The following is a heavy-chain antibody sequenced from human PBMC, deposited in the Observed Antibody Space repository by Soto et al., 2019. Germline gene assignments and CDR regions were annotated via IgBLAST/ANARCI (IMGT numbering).Heavy chain of an antibody. J-gene: IGHJ5*02. CDR2: IYYSGST. D-gene: IGHD3-3*01. Sequence: KTSETLSLTCTVSGGSISSSSYYWGWIRQPPGKGLEWIGSIYYSGSTYYNPSLKSRVTISVDTSKNQFSLKLSSVTAADTAVYYCATQYYDFWSGYYGAWFDPWGQGTLVTVSS. CDR1: GGSISSSSYY. V-gene: IGHV4-39*01. CDR3: ATQYYDFWSGYYGAWFDP.